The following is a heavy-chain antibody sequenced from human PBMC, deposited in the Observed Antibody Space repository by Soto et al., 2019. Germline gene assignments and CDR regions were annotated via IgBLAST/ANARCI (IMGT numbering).Heavy chain of an antibody. J-gene: IGHJ4*02. CDR1: GGSISSGGYY. Sequence: SETLSLTCTVSGGSISSGGYYWSWIRQQPEKGLEWIGYIYYSGSTYYNPSLKSRVTISVDTSKNQFSLKLSSVTAAYTAVYYCARQEVTTFGYFDYWGQGTLVTVSS. V-gene: IGHV4-39*01. CDR3: ARQEVTTFGYFDY. D-gene: IGHD4-17*01. CDR2: IYYSGST.